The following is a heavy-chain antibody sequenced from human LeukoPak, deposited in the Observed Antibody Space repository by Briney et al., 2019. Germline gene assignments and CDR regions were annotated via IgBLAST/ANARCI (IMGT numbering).Heavy chain of an antibody. CDR1: GFIFSSHW. CDR2: ISSSGTTI. D-gene: IGHD2-2*01. CDR3: ARRYCSSTSCLIDY. Sequence: GGSLRLSCAASGFIFSSHWMTWVRQAPGKGLEWVSYISSSGTTIYYADSVKGRFTISRDNAKNSLYLQMNSLRAEDTAVYYCARRYCSSTSCLIDYWGQGTLVTVSS. V-gene: IGHV3-48*03. J-gene: IGHJ4*02.